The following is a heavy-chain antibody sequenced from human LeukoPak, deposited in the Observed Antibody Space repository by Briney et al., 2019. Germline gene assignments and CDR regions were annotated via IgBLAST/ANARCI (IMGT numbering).Heavy chain of an antibody. CDR1: GYTFTGYY. V-gene: IGHV1-2*02. D-gene: IGHD3-10*01. Sequence: ASVKVSCKASGYTFTGYYIHWVRQAPGQGLEWMGWINPNNNGTNYAQNFQGRVTMTRDTSISTGYMELRSLRSDDTAVYFCARDQLRYYGSNNYYSDMDFWGQGTTVTVSS. CDR2: INPNNNGT. CDR3: ARDQLRYYGSNNYYSDMDF. J-gene: IGHJ6*02.